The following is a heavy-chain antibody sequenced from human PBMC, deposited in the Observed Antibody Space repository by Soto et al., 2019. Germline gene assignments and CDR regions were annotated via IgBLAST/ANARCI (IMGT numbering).Heavy chain of an antibody. CDR2: IIPIFGTT. CDR3: ARGVLSNYYDSSGYSYYFDY. CDR1: GGTFSSYA. V-gene: IGHV1-69*01. J-gene: IGHJ4*02. D-gene: IGHD3-22*01. Sequence: QVQLVQSGAEVKKPGSSVKVSCKASGGTFSSYAISWVRQAPGQGLEWMGGIIPIFGTTNYAQKFQGRVTITADESTSTAYMELSSLRSEDTAVYYCARGVLSNYYDSSGYSYYFDYWGQGTLVTVSS.